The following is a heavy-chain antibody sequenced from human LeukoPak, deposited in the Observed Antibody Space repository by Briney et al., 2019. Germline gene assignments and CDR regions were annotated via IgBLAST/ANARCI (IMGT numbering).Heavy chain of an antibody. Sequence: GRSLRLSCAASGFTFSSYAMHWVRQAPGKGLEWVAVISYDGSNKYYADSVKGRFTISRDNSKNTLYLQMNSLRAEDTAVYYCARAGWPRDSYVPWGYWGQGTLVTVSS. CDR3: ARAGWPRDSYVPWGY. CDR2: ISYDGSNK. J-gene: IGHJ4*02. D-gene: IGHD5-18*01. V-gene: IGHV3-30-3*01. CDR1: GFTFSSYA.